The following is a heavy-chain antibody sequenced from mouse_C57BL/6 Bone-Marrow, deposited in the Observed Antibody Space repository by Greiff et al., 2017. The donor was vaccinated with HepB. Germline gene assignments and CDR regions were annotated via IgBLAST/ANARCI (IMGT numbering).Heavy chain of an antibody. V-gene: IGHV1-4*01. CDR2: INPSSGYT. CDR3: ARAEAYDGNLAWFAY. CDR1: VYTFTSYT. Sequence: VKLQESGAELARPGASVKMSCKASVYTFTSYTMHWVQQRPGQGLEWIGYINPSSGYTKYNQTFKEKGTLAADKSSSTAYMQLSSLTSEDAAVYYCARAEAYDGNLAWFAYWGQGTLVTVSA. J-gene: IGHJ3*01. D-gene: IGHD2-10*01.